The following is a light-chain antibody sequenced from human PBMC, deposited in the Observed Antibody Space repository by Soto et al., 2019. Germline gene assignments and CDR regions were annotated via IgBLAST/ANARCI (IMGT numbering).Light chain of an antibody. CDR1: QSISTY. CDR3: QQSYSIPLT. V-gene: IGKV1-39*01. J-gene: IGKJ2*01. Sequence: DIQMTQSPSSLSASVGDRVTITCRASQSISTYLNWYQQKPGKAHKLLIYAASSLQSAVPSQFSGSGSGTDFTLTISSLQPEACATYYCQQSYSIPLTFGQGTKLEIK. CDR2: AAS.